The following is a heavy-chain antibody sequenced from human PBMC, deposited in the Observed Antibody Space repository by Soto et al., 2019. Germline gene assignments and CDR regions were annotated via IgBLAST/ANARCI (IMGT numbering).Heavy chain of an antibody. D-gene: IGHD2-2*01. CDR1: GGSISIGDYY. CDR3: AREYAPNWFDP. V-gene: IGHV4-30-4*02. J-gene: IGHJ5*02. Sequence: PSDTLSLTCTVSGGSISIGDYYWSWIRQPPGKGLEWIGYIYYSGSTYYNPSLKSRVTISVDTSKNQFSLKLSSVTAADTAVYYCAREYAPNWFDPWGQGTLVTVSS. CDR2: IYYSGST.